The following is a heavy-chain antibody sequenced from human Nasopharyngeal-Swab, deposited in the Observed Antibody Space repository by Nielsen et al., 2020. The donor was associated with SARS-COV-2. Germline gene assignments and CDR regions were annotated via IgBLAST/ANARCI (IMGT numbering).Heavy chain of an antibody. D-gene: IGHD5-12*01. Sequence: ASVKVSCKASGYSFASYGISWVRQAPGQGLEWMAWISAYNGNTNYAQKFQGRVTMTTDTSTSTAYMELSSLRSEDTAVYYCARGFIVATIFHYYYYMDVWGKGTTVTVSS. V-gene: IGHV1-18*01. CDR2: ISAYNGNT. CDR1: GYSFASYG. J-gene: IGHJ6*03. CDR3: ARGFIVATIFHYYYYMDV.